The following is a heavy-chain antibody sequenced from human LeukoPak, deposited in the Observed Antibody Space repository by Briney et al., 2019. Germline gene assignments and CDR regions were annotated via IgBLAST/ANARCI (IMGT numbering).Heavy chain of an antibody. D-gene: IGHD3-22*01. V-gene: IGHV1-3*01. CDR2: INGGNGNT. CDR3: ARVPLHDDSGHYYPH. Sequence: GASVKVSCKTSGYTFTSYGMHWVRQAPGQSLEWMGWINGGNGNTKYSEKFQGRVTIIRVTSASTAYMELSSLRSEDTAVYYCARVPLHDDSGHYYPHWGQGTLVTVSS. J-gene: IGHJ1*01. CDR1: GYTFTSYG.